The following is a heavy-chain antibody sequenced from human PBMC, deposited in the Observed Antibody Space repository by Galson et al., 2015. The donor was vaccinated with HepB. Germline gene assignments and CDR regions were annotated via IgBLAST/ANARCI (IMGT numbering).Heavy chain of an antibody. Sequence: SLRLSCAASGFTFSSYGMHWVRQAPGKGLEWVAFIRYDGSNKYYADSVKGRFTISRDNSKNTLYLQMNSLRAEDTAVYYCAKERYYYDSSGPHWCDPWGQGTLVTVSS. CDR2: IRYDGSNK. J-gene: IGHJ5*02. CDR1: GFTFSSYG. D-gene: IGHD3-22*01. V-gene: IGHV3-30*02. CDR3: AKERYYYDSSGPHWCDP.